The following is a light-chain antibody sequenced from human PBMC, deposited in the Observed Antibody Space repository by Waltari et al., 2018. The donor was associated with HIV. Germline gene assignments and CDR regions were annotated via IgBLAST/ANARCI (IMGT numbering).Light chain of an antibody. CDR1: SSDVGGYNY. V-gene: IGLV2-14*01. CDR2: DVS. Sequence: QSALTQPASVSGSPGQSITISCTGTSSDVGGYNYVSCYQQHQGKAPKLMIYDVSNRPSGVSNRLAGYKSGNTAALTISGLQGEDEADYYCSSDTSSSTLVVGGGTKLTVL. J-gene: IGLJ2*01. CDR3: SSDTSSSTLV.